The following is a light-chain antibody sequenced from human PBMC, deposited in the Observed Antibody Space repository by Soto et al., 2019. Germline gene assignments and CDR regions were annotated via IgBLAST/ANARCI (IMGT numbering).Light chain of an antibody. V-gene: IGKV1-13*02. J-gene: IGKJ5*01. CDR1: QGVGRA. CDR3: QQFNGDPS. Sequence: AIQLTQSPSSLSASVGDRVIITCRASQGVGRALAWYQQKPGKSPKLLIYDASILETGAPARFRGSGSGTDFTLTISTLQPEDYATYYCQQFNGDPSFGQGTRLDIK. CDR2: DAS.